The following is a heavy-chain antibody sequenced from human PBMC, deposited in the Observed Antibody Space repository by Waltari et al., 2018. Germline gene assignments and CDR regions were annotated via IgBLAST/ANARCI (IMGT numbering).Heavy chain of an antibody. J-gene: IGHJ6*02. CDR3: ASCTGGNCYYYGFDV. Sequence: QVQLVESGGGVVQPGRSLRLSCAASGFTFSSSGMHWVRQTPGGGLGWVAVISSDGSRKSYADSVKGRFSISRDNSKNSLSLEMNSLRPEDTAVYYCASCTGGNCYYYGFDVWGQGTTVTVSS. CDR2: ISSDGSRK. CDR1: GFTFSSSG. V-gene: IGHV3-30*03. D-gene: IGHD2-8*02.